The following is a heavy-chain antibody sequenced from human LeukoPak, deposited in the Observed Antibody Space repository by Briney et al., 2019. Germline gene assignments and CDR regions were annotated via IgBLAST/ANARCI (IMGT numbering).Heavy chain of an antibody. V-gene: IGHV3-23*01. Sequence: GRSLRLSCAASGFTFNNFAMSWVRQAPGTGLEWVSAISGSAGSTYYADSVKGRFTISRDNSKNTLYLQMDSLGAEDTAVYFCAKGSVAATYKFDCWGQGTLVTVSS. CDR1: GFTFNNFA. CDR2: ISGSAGST. J-gene: IGHJ4*02. CDR3: AKGSVAATYKFDC. D-gene: IGHD6-19*01.